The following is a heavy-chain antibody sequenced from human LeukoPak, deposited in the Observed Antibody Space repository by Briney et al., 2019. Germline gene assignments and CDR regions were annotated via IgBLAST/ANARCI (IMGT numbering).Heavy chain of an antibody. CDR3: VRGSTLRHYQY. CDR1: GGSISSTTYY. CDR2: IYYSGST. J-gene: IGHJ4*02. Sequence: PSETLSLTCTVSGGSISSTTYYWGWIRRPPGKGLEWIGSIYYSGSTYYNPSLKSRVTVSVDTSKNQFSLNLSSVTAADTAVYYCVRGSTLRHYQYWGQGTLVTISS. V-gene: IGHV4-39*01. D-gene: IGHD3-16*01.